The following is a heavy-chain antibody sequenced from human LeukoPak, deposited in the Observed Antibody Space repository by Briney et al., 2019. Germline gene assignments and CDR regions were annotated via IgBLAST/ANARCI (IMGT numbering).Heavy chain of an antibody. V-gene: IGHV1-2*02. CDR2: INPNSGGT. J-gene: IGHJ4*02. CDR3: ARHVLLWFGEPFDY. Sequence: ASVKVSCKASGYTFTGYYMHWVRQAPGQGLEWMGWINPNSGGTNYAQKFQGRVTMTRDTSISTAYMELSRLRSDDTAVYYCARHVLLWFGEPFDYWGQGTPVTVSS. D-gene: IGHD3-10*01. CDR1: GYTFTGYY.